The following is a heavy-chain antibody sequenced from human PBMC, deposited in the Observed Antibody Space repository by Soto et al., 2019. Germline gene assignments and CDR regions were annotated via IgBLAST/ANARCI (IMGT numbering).Heavy chain of an antibody. D-gene: IGHD2-15*01. CDR1: GFTFSSCA. Sequence: QPAGPLRLSCAASGFTFSSCAMHGVRQATGKGLEWVAVISYDGSNKYYADSVKGRFTISRDNSKNTLYLQMNSLRAEDTAVYYCARDGLLGYFDYWGQGT. CDR3: ARDGLLGYFDY. J-gene: IGHJ4*02. V-gene: IGHV3-30-3*01. CDR2: ISYDGSNK.